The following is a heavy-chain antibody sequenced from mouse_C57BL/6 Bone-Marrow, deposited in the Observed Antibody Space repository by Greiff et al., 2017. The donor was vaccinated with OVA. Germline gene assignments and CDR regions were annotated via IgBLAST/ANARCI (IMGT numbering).Heavy chain of an antibody. Sequence: VKLMESGPELVKPGASVKLSCKASGYTFTSYDINWVKQRPGQGLEWIGWIYPRDGSTKYNEKFKGKATLTVDTSSSTAYMELHSLTSEDSAVYFCARKGRYWYFDVWGTGTTVTVSS. CDR2: IYPRDGST. CDR3: ARKGRYWYFDV. J-gene: IGHJ1*03. CDR1: GYTFTSYD. V-gene: IGHV1-85*01.